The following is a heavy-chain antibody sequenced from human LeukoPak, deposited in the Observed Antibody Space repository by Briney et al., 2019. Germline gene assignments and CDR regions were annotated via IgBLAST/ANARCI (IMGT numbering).Heavy chain of an antibody. CDR3: ARGPGSGTYWAFDY. J-gene: IGHJ4*02. V-gene: IGHV4-59*01. Sequence: SETLSLTCTVSGGSISSYYWSWIRQPPGKGLEWIDYVYYSGSTSYNPSLKSRVTISVDTSKNQFSLKLSSVTAADAAVYYCARGPGSGTYWAFDYWGQGTLVTVSS. CDR2: VYYSGST. D-gene: IGHD1-26*01. CDR1: GGSISSYY.